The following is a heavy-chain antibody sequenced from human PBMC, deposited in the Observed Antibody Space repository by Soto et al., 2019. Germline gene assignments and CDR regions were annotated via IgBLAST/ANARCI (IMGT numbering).Heavy chain of an antibody. CDR2: IDPSGGGR. Sequence: MHWVRQAPGQGLEWMGMIDPSGGGRNYAQEFQGRVTMTRDTSTSTVYMELSSLRSEDTAVDYCARGDTYCISTSCLFDYWGQGTLVTVSS. D-gene: IGHD2-2*01. CDR3: ARGDTYCISTSCLFDY. V-gene: IGHV1-46*01. J-gene: IGHJ4*02.